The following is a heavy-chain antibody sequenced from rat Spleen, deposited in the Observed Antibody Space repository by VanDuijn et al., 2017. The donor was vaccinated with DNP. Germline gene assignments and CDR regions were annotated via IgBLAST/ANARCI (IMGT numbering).Heavy chain of an antibody. Sequence: EVKLVESGGGLVQPGRSLKLSCAASGFNFNDYWMGWVRQAPTKGLEWVASVSYDGGSTYYRDSVKGRFTISRDNARSRLFLQMDSLRSEDTATYYCTTRRDGYWGQGVMVTVSS. CDR3: TTRRDGY. D-gene: IGHD1-12*02. CDR1: GFNFNDYW. CDR2: VSYDGGST. V-gene: IGHV5-20*01. J-gene: IGHJ2*01.